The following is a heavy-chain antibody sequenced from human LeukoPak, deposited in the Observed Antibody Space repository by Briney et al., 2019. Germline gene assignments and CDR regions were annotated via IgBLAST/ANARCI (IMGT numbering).Heavy chain of an antibody. CDR3: ARYSSGSHFDY. CDR2: IIPILGIA. J-gene: IGHJ4*02. CDR1: GGTFSSYA. V-gene: IGHV1-69*04. Sequence: SVKVSCKASGGTFSSYAISWVRQAPGQGLEWMGRIIPILGIANYAQKFQGRVTITADKSTSTAYMELSSLRSEDTAVYYCARYSSGSHFDYWGQGTLVTVSS. D-gene: IGHD3-22*01.